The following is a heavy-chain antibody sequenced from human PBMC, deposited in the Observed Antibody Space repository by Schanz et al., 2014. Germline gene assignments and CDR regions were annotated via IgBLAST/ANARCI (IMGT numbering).Heavy chain of an antibody. D-gene: IGHD3-10*01. Sequence: QVQLQQWGAGLLKASETLSLTCAVYGGSSSDCYWSWIPQPPGKGLEWIGEINHSGATNYNPSLKSRVTMSVDASKTQFSLILTSVTAADTAVYYCELITLDRGVRNDYWGQGTLVSVSS. CDR2: INHSGAT. CDR3: ELITLDRGVRNDY. J-gene: IGHJ4*02. CDR1: GGSSSDCY. V-gene: IGHV4-34*01.